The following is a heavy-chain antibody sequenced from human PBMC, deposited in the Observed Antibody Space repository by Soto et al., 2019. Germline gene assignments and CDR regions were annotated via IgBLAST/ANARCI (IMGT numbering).Heavy chain of an antibody. CDR2: INHSGST. CDR1: GGSFSGYY. V-gene: IGHV4-34*01. Sequence: QVQLQQWGAGLLKPSETLSLTCAVYGGSFSGYYWSWIRQPPGKGLEWIGEINHSGSTNYNPSLKSRVTISVDTSKNQFSLKLSSVTAADTAVYYWARRRGYSYGSVDYWGQGTLVTVSS. J-gene: IGHJ4*02. CDR3: ARRRGYSYGSVDY. D-gene: IGHD5-18*01.